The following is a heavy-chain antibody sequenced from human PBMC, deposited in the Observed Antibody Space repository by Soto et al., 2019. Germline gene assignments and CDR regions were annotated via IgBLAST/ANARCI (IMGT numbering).Heavy chain of an antibody. D-gene: IGHD3-16*01. J-gene: IGHJ4*02. CDR1: GGSISSSDHY. CDR2: IYNSGIT. CDR3: ARPSFGGVTPFVY. Sequence: PSETLSLTCTVSGGSISSSDHYWGWIRQPPGKGLEWIGSIYNSGITYYNPSLKSRVTISVDTSKNQLSLKLNSVTAADTAVYFCARPSFGGVTPFVYWGQGTLVTVPS. V-gene: IGHV4-39*01.